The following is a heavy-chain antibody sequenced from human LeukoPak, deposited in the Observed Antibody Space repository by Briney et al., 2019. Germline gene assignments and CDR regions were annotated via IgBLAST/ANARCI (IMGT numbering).Heavy chain of an antibody. CDR2: IIPIFGTA. V-gene: IGHV1-69*05. CDR1: GGTFSSYA. J-gene: IGHJ4*02. CDR3: ARPRRKGVDTAMVSPFDY. Sequence: ASVKVSCKASGGTFSSYAISWVRQAPGQGLEWMGGIIPIFGTANYAQKFQGRVTITTDESTSTAYVELSSLRSEDTAVYYCARPRRKGVDTAMVSPFDYWGQGTLVTVSS. D-gene: IGHD5-18*01.